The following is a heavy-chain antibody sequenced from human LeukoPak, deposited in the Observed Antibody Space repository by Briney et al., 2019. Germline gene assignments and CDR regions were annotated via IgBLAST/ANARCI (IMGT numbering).Heavy chain of an antibody. D-gene: IGHD2-15*01. V-gene: IGHV1-2*02. CDR3: ARGYCSGGSCNPLDY. CDR2: INPNSGGT. J-gene: IGHJ4*02. Sequence: ASVKVSCKASGYTFTGYYMHWVRQAPGQGLEWMGWINPNSGGTNYAQKFQGRVTMTRDTSISTAYMELSRLRSDDTAVYYCARGYCSGGSCNPLDYWGQGTLVTVSS. CDR1: GYTFTGYY.